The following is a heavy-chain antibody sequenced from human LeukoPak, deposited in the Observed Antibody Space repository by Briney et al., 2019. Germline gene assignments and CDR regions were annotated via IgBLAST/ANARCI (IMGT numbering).Heavy chain of an antibody. CDR3: VKAITVSANFDC. J-gene: IGHJ4*02. CDR2: ISSNGGNT. V-gene: IGHV3-64*05. D-gene: IGHD2-21*02. Sequence: PGGSLRLSCSASGFTFSNYDMYWVRQAPGKGLEYVSAISSNGGNTYYADSVKGRFTISRDNSKNTLYIQMSSLRTEDTAIYYCVKAITVSANFDCWGQGTLVTVSS. CDR1: GFTFSNYD.